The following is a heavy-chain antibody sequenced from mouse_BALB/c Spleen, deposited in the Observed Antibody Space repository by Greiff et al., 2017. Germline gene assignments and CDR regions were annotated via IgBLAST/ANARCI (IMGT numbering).Heavy chain of an antibody. Sequence: QVQLQQSGPGLVAPSQSLSITCTVSGFSLTSYGVHWVRQPPGKGLEWLGVIWAGGSTNYNSALMSRLSISKDNSKSQVFLKMNSLQTDDTAMYYCAREDYYGSSYNWYFDVWGAGTTVTVSS. CDR2: IWAGGST. V-gene: IGHV2-9*02. CDR3: AREDYYGSSYNWYFDV. CDR1: GFSLTSYG. J-gene: IGHJ1*01. D-gene: IGHD1-1*01.